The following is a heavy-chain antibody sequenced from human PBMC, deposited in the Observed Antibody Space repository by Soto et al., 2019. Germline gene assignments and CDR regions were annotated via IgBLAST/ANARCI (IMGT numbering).Heavy chain of an antibody. D-gene: IGHD6-13*01. CDR3: ARVRADHYYYYYMDV. J-gene: IGHJ6*03. CDR1: GGSFSGYY. CDR2: INHSGST. Sequence: PSETLSLTCAVYGGSFSGYYWSWIRQPPGKGLEWIGEINHSGSTNYNPSLKSRVTISVDTSKNQFSLKLSSVTAADTAVYYCARVRADHYYYYYMDVWGKGTTVTVSS. V-gene: IGHV4-34*01.